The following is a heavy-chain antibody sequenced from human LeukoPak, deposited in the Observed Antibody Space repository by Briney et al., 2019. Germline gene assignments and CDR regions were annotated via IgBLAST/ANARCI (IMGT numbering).Heavy chain of an antibody. CDR3: ARDPSSFPFDY. J-gene: IGHJ4*02. CDR2: IYTSGST. V-gene: IGHV4-61*02. CDR1: GGSISSGSYY. D-gene: IGHD2-15*01. Sequence: SQTLSLPCTVSGGSISSGSYYWSWIRQPAGKGLEWIGRIYTSGSTNYNPSLKSRVTISVDTSKNQFSLKLSSVTAADTAVYYCARDPSSFPFDYWGQGTLVTVSS.